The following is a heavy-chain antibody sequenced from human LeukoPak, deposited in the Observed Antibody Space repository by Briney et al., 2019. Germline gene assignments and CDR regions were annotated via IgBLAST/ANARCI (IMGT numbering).Heavy chain of an antibody. CDR3: ARRCSGGSCYSTYFDY. Sequence: PSQTLSLTCTVSGGSISSGSYYWGWIRQPPGKGLEWIGSIYHSGSTYYNPSLKSRVTISVDTSKNQFSLKLSSVTAADTAVYYCARRCSGGSCYSTYFDYWGQGTLVTVSS. J-gene: IGHJ4*02. CDR2: IYHSGST. D-gene: IGHD2-15*01. V-gene: IGHV4-39*07. CDR1: GGSISSGSYY.